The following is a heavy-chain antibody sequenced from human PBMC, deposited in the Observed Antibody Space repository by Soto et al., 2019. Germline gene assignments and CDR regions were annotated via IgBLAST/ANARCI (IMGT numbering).Heavy chain of an antibody. V-gene: IGHV4-59*01. D-gene: IGHD3-3*01. CDR1: GGSISTDY. Sequence: QVQLQESGPGLVKPSETLSLTCTVSGGSISTDYWSWIRQPPGKRLEYLGLIYYGGSTNYNPSLESRVTISPVTSKNQFSLKLSSVTAADLAVYYCARGEWFLRGYGMDVWGRGTTVTVS. CDR3: ARGEWFLRGYGMDV. CDR2: IYYGGST. J-gene: IGHJ6*02.